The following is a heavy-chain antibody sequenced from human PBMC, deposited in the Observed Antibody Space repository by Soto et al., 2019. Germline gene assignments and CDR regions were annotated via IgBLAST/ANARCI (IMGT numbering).Heavy chain of an antibody. CDR1: GGSISSSSYY. CDR2: IYYSGST. Sequence: QLQLQESGPGLVKPSETLSLTCTVSGGSISSSSYYWGWIRQPPGKGLEWIGSIYYSGSTYYNPSLKSRVTISVDTSKNQFSLKLSSVTAAVTAVYYCASLPKTTVITSYYYYYGMDVWGQGTTVTVSS. J-gene: IGHJ6*02. CDR3: ASLPKTTVITSYYYYYGMDV. D-gene: IGHD4-17*01. V-gene: IGHV4-39*01.